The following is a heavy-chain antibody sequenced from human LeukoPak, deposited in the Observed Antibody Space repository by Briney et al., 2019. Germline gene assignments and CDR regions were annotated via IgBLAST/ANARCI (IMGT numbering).Heavy chain of an antibody. J-gene: IGHJ3*02. Sequence: SETLSLTCAVYGGSFSGYHWSWIRQPPGKGLEWIGEINHSGSTNYNPSLKSRVTISVDTSKNQFSLKLSSVTAADTAVYYCARADIVVVVAATRRAFDIWGQGTMVTVSS. D-gene: IGHD2-15*01. V-gene: IGHV4-34*01. CDR1: GGSFSGYH. CDR3: ARADIVVVVAATRRAFDI. CDR2: INHSGST.